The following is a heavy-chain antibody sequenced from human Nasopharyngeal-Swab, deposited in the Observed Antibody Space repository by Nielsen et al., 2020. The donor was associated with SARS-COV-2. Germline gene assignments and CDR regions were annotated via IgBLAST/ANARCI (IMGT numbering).Heavy chain of an antibody. Sequence: WIRQSPSRGLEWLGRTYYRSKWYNDYAVSVKSRITINPDTSKNQLSLQLNSVTPEDTAVYYCARDLLDIWFGELSFSGWFDPWGQGTLVTVSS. CDR2: TYYRSKWYN. V-gene: IGHV6-1*01. CDR3: ARDLLDIWFGELSFSGWFDP. D-gene: IGHD3-10*01. J-gene: IGHJ5*02.